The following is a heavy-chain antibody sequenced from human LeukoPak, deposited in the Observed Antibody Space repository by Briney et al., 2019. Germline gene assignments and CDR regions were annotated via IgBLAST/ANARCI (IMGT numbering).Heavy chain of an antibody. CDR3: ARDIEAAGLFLDY. Sequence: GGSLRLSCAASGFTFSSYAMSWVRQAPGKGLEWVSAISGSGGSTYYADSVKGRFTISRDNSKNTLYLQMNSLRAEDTAVYYCARDIEAAGLFLDYWGQGTLVTVSS. V-gene: IGHV3-23*01. CDR1: GFTFSSYA. D-gene: IGHD6-13*01. CDR2: ISGSGGST. J-gene: IGHJ4*02.